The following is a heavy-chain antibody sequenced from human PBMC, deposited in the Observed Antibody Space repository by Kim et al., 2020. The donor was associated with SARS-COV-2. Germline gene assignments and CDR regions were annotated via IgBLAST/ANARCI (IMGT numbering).Heavy chain of an antibody. CDR2: IYSGGSST. CDR1: GFTFSSYA. CDR3: AKDRDDYGGCYYGMDV. V-gene: IGHV3-23*03. J-gene: IGHJ6*01. Sequence: GGSLRLSCAASGFTFSSYAMSWVRQAPGKGLEWVAVIYSGGSSTYYADSVKGRFTIFRDNSKNTLYLQMNSLRAEDTAVYYCAKDRDDYGGCYYGMDVWG. D-gene: IGHD4-17*01.